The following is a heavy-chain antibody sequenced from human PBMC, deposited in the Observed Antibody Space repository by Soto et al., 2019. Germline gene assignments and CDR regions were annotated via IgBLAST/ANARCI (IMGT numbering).Heavy chain of an antibody. V-gene: IGHV4-34*02. D-gene: IGHD3-3*01. CDR1: GGSVNGYY. CDR3: ATRITVFGLLIPPFDP. Sequence: QVHLQQWGAGLLKPSETLSLTCAVYGGSVNGYYWNWIRQPPGKGLEWIGESNHTGGTHYNPSLKSRVTMSVDTSKNQSSLRLSAVTAADTAIYYCATRITVFGLLIPPFDPWGQGTQVTVSS. J-gene: IGHJ5*02. CDR2: SNHTGGT.